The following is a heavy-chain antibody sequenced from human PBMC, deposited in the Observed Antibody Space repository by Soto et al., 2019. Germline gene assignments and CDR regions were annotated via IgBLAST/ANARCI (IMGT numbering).Heavy chain of an antibody. J-gene: IGHJ6*02. CDR2: ISYDGSNK. Sequence: GGSLRLSCAASGFTFSSYGMHWVRQAPGKGLEWVAVISYDGSNKYYADSVKGRFTISRDNSKNTLYLQMPSLRAEDTAAYYCGKDRGGSSRVVMDYYYGMDVWGQGTTVTVSS. CDR1: GFTFSSYG. V-gene: IGHV3-30*18. CDR3: GKDRGGSSRVVMDYYYGMDV. D-gene: IGHD1-26*01.